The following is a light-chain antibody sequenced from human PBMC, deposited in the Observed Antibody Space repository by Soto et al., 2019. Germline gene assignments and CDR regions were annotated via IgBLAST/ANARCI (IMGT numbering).Light chain of an antibody. Sequence: AIQLTQSPSSLSASVGDRVTITCRASQGVSSSLAWYQQKPGTAPKLLIYDASDLETGVPSRFSGSGSGTDFTLTISSLQPEDFATYYCQQFNSSPLTFGQGTRLEIK. CDR1: QGVSSS. CDR3: QQFNSSPLT. J-gene: IGKJ5*01. V-gene: IGKV1-13*02. CDR2: DAS.